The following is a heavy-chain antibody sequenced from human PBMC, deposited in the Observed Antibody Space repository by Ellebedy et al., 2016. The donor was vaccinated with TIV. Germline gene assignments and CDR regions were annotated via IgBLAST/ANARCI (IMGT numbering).Heavy chain of an antibody. Sequence: AASVKVSCKASGYTFTNYGISWVRQAPGQGLEWMGWISGYNDDTNYAQSLQGRFTMTTDPSTSTAYMELSSLRSEDTAIYYCARGYYDSSGYRSSRTYHYYGMDVWGPGTTVTVSS. J-gene: IGHJ6*02. CDR1: GYTFTNYG. D-gene: IGHD3-22*01. CDR2: ISGYNDDT. V-gene: IGHV1-18*01. CDR3: ARGYYDSSGYRSSRTYHYYGMDV.